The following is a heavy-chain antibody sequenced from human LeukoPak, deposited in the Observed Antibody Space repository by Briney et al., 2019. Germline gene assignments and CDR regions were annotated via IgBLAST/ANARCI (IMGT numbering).Heavy chain of an antibody. Sequence: PGGSLRLSCAASGFTFSSYAMSWVRQAPGKGLERVSAISGSGGSTYYADSVKGRFTISRDNSKNTLYLQMNSLRAEDTAVYYCAKDKQWLWFELDYWGQGTLVTVSS. J-gene: IGHJ4*02. CDR2: ISGSGGST. CDR1: GFTFSSYA. D-gene: IGHD3-10*01. CDR3: AKDKQWLWFELDY. V-gene: IGHV3-23*01.